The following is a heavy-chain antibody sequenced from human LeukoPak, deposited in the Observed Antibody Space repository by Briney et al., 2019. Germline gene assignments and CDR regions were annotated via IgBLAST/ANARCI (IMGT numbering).Heavy chain of an antibody. Sequence: GGSLRLSCAASGFTFSSYGMHWVRQAPGKGLEWVAVISYDGSNKYYADSVKGRLTISRDNSKNTLYLQMNSLRAEDTAVYYCAKALAAAVDYWGQGTLVTVSS. D-gene: IGHD6-13*01. V-gene: IGHV3-30*18. CDR2: ISYDGSNK. CDR3: AKALAAAVDY. J-gene: IGHJ4*02. CDR1: GFTFSSYG.